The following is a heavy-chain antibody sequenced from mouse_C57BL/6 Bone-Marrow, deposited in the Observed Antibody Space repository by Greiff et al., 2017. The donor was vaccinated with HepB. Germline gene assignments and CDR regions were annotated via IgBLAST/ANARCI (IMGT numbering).Heavy chain of an antibody. Sequence: EVKLVESGGDLVKPGGSLKLSCAASGFTFSSYGMSWVRQTPDKRLEWVATISSGGSYTYYPDSVKGRFTISRDNAKNTLYLQMSSRKSEDTAMYYCARQANWEGFAYWGQGTLVTVSA. CDR2: ISSGGSYT. V-gene: IGHV5-6*02. CDR1: GFTFSSYG. J-gene: IGHJ3*01. D-gene: IGHD4-1*02. CDR3: ARQANWEGFAY.